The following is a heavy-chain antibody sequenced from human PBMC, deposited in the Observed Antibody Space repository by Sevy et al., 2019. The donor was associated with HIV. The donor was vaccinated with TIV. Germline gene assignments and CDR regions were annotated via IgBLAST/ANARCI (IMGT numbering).Heavy chain of an antibody. CDR2: LIGGGSRT. V-gene: IGHV3-23*01. Sequence: GGSLRLSCAASGFPFSNFAMSWVRQAPGKGLEWVSTLIGGGSRTYYADSVTGRFIISRDNSRNTLYLQMNSLRAEDTAIYSGAKRRVQSGLSGGGANYGMDVCGRGTTVTVSS. D-gene: IGHD2-8*02. CDR1: GFPFSNFA. CDR3: AKRRVQSGLSGGGANYGMDV. J-gene: IGHJ6*02.